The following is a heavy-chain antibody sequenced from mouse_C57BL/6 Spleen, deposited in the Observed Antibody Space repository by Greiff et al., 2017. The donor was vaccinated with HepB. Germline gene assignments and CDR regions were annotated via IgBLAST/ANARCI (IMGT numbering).Heavy chain of an antibody. CDR3: AIITTAYYAMDY. J-gene: IGHJ4*01. CDR1: GYTFTSYW. D-gene: IGHD1-1*01. V-gene: IGHV1-69*01. CDR2: IDPSDSYT. Sequence: QVQLQQPGAELVMPGASVKLSCKASGYTFTSYWMHWVKQRPGQGLEWIGEIDPSDSYTNYNQKFKGKSTLTVDKSSSTAYMQLSSLTSEDSAVYYCAIITTAYYAMDYWGQGTSVTVSS.